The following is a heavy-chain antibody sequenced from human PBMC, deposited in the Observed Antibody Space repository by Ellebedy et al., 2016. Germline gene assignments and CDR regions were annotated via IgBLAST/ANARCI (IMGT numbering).Heavy chain of an antibody. J-gene: IGHJ4*02. Sequence: ASVKVSCKTSGYTFSSYDITWVRQATGQGPEWMGWMNPNSGNTGYAQEFQGRVSMTRDTSTDTAYMELCSLTSEDTAVYYCARGKRNILWSDYWGQGTLVTVSS. V-gene: IGHV1-8*01. CDR2: MNPNSGNT. CDR3: ARGKRNILWSDY. D-gene: IGHD1-14*01. CDR1: GYTFSSYD.